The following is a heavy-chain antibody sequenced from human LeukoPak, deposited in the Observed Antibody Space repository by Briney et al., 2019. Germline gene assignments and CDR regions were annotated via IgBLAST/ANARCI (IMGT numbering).Heavy chain of an antibody. CDR3: AKDRASYYYDSSGYSFDY. CDR1: GFTFSSYG. CDR2: IRYDGSNK. V-gene: IGHV3-30*02. D-gene: IGHD3-22*01. Sequence: GGSLRLPCAASGFTFSSYGMHWVRQAPGKGLEWVAFIRYDGSNKYYADSVKGRFTISRDNSKNTLYLQMNSLRAEDTAVYYCAKDRASYYYDSSGYSFDYWGQGTLVTVSS. J-gene: IGHJ4*02.